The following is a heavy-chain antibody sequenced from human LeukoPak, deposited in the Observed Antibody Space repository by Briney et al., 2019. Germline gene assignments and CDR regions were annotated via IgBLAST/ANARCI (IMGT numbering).Heavy chain of an antibody. Sequence: GRSLRLSCAASGFTFSSYGMHWVRQAPGKGLEWVAVIWYDGSNKYYADSVKGRFTISRDNSKNTLYLQMNSLRAEDTAVYYCARHQRSVMITFGGVIVNGYFDYWGQGALVTVSS. J-gene: IGHJ4*02. CDR3: ARHQRSVMITFGGVIVNGYFDY. V-gene: IGHV3-33*01. CDR1: GFTFSSYG. CDR2: IWYDGSNK. D-gene: IGHD3-16*02.